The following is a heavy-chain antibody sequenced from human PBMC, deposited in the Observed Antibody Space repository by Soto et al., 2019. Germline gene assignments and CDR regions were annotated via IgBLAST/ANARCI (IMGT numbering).Heavy chain of an antibody. CDR2: IYYSGST. J-gene: IGHJ5*02. D-gene: IGHD2-2*01. CDR1: GGSISRGGYY. V-gene: IGHV4-31*03. CDR3: ARGIVVVPAARGNWFDP. Sequence: QVQLQESGPGLVKPSQTLSLTCTVSGGSISRGGYYWSWIRQHPGKGLEWIGYIYYSGSTYYNPSLKSRVTTSVDTSKNQFSLKLSSVTAADTAVYYCARGIVVVPAARGNWFDPWGQGTLVTVSS.